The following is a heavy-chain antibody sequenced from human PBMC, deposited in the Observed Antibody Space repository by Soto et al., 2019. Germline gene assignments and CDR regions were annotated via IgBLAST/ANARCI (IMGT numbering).Heavy chain of an antibody. Sequence: SETLSLTCAVYGGYFSGYYWSWIRQPPGKGLEWIGEINHSGSTNYNPSLKSRVTISVDTSKNQFSLKLSSVTAADTAVYYCARGGASRYSYGYYYYYYGMDVWGQGTTVTVSS. V-gene: IGHV4-34*01. D-gene: IGHD5-18*01. CDR1: GGYFSGYY. CDR3: ARGGASRYSYGYYYYYYGMDV. CDR2: INHSGST. J-gene: IGHJ6*02.